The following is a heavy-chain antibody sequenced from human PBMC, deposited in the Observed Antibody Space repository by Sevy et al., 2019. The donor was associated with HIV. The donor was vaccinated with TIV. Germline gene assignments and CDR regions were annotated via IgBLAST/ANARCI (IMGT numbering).Heavy chain of an antibody. CDR1: GFTFSSYG. D-gene: IGHD6-13*01. CDR3: AKDKVSSSSWYGMDV. Sequence: GGSLRLSCAASGFTFSSYGMHWVRQAPGKGLEWVAVISYDGSNKYYADSVKGRFTISRDNSKNTLYLQMNSLRAEDTAEYYCAKDKVSSSSWYGMDVWGQGTTVTVSS. V-gene: IGHV3-30*18. CDR2: ISYDGSNK. J-gene: IGHJ6*02.